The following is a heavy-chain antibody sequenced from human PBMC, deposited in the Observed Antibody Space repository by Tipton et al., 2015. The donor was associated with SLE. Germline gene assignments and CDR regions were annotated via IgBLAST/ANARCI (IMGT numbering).Heavy chain of an antibody. J-gene: IGHJ3*02. Sequence: TLSLTCTVSGGSISSGSYYWSWIRQPAGKGLGWIGRIYTSGSTNYNPSLKSRVTISVDTSKNQFSLKLSSVTAADTAVHYCARGFLEWLFDDAFDIWGQGTMVTVSS. CDR1: GGSISSGSYY. CDR2: IYTSGST. V-gene: IGHV4-61*02. D-gene: IGHD3-3*01. CDR3: ARGFLEWLFDDAFDI.